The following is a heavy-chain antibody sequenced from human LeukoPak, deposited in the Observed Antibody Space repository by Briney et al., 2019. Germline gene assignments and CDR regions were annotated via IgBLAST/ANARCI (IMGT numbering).Heavy chain of an antibody. Sequence: MSSETLSLTCAVYGGSFSGYYWSWIRQSPGKGPEWIGWSYHRGSTSYNPSLKSRVAISVDTSKNQFSLKLSSVTAADTAVYYCARDRELGYWGQGTLVIVSS. CDR2: SYHRGST. CDR3: ARDRELGY. CDR1: GGSFSGYY. V-gene: IGHV4-59*01. J-gene: IGHJ4*02. D-gene: IGHD1-1*01.